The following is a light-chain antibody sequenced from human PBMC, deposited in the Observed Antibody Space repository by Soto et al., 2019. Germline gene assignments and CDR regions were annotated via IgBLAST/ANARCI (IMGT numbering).Light chain of an antibody. CDR2: STG. CDR3: AALEDSLIGLEVV. Sequence: QSVLTQPPSASGTPGHRVTISCSGRSSNIGASIVNWYQQFPGTAPKLLIYSTGPRPSGVHDRFSAYKSGTSASLAISGLQPEDGAQYYCAALEDSLIGLEVVFGVGTKLTVL. CDR1: SSNIGASI. V-gene: IGLV1-44*01. J-gene: IGLJ2*01.